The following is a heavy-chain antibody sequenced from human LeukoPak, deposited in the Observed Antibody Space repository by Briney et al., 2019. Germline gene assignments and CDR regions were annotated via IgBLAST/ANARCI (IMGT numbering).Heavy chain of an antibody. D-gene: IGHD2-2*01. CDR2: TYYRSTWYN. J-gene: IGHJ5*02. CDR1: GDIVPSNSVT. V-gene: IGHV6-1*01. CDR3: ARRLTQYDCFDP. Sequence: SQTLSLTCAISGDIVPSNSVTWNWIRQSPSRGLEWLGGTYYRSTWYNDYAVSVRGRITVNPDTSKNQFSLHLNSVTPEDTAVYYCARRLTQYDCFDPWGQGILVTVSS.